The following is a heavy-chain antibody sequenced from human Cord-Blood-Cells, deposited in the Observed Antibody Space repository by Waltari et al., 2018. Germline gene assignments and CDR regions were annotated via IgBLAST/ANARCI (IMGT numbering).Heavy chain of an antibody. CDR2: SNPNSGGT. D-gene: IGHD4-17*01. CDR1: GYTFTSYS. CDR3: ARVSLTVTDAFDI. J-gene: IGHJ3*02. Sequence: QVQLVQSGAEVKKPGASVKVSCKAYGYTFTSYSMPWVRPAPGQGLEWMGWSNPNSGGTNYAQKFQGWVTMTRDTSISTAYMELSRLRSDDTAVYYCARVSLTVTDAFDIWGQGTMVTVSS. V-gene: IGHV1-2*04.